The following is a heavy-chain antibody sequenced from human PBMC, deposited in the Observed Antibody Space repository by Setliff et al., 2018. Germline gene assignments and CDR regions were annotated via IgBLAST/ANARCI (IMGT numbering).Heavy chain of an antibody. V-gene: IGHV4-4*08. CDR3: ARNPASGAYYSSRPFHFDY. CDR1: GASISSYF. D-gene: IGHD3-22*01. J-gene: IGHJ4*02. CDR2: IHTSEST. Sequence: PSETLSLTCSVSGASISSYFWTWIRQPPGKGLEWIGNIHTSESTKYNPSLKSRVTISVDTSKNQFSLRLTSVTAADTAIYYCARNPASGAYYSSRPFHFDYWGQGALVTVSS.